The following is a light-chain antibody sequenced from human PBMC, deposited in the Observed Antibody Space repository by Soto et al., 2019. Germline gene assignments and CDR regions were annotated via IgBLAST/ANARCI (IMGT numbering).Light chain of an antibody. V-gene: IGKV4-1*01. CDR1: QSVLYSSTNKEY. Sequence: DIVMTQSPDSLAVSLGERATINCKSSQSVLYSSTNKEYLAWYQQKAEQPHRLLIYWASTRESGDTDRFSGNGSWTYFTLTISSLQSEDVAVYNCQQYFGTPITFGGDTNMEI. CDR3: QQYFGTPIT. CDR2: WAS. J-gene: IGKJ4*01.